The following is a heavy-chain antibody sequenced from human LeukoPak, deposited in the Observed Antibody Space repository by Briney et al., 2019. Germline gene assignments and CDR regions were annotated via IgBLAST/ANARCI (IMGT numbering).Heavy chain of an antibody. CDR3: ARGPRGWYHLHYFDY. V-gene: IGHV4-34*01. D-gene: IGHD6-19*01. Sequence: SETLSLTCAVYGGSFSGYYWSWIRQPPGKGLEWIGEINHSGSTNYNPSLKSRVTISVDTSKNQFSLKPSSVTAADTAVYYCARGPRGWYHLHYFDYWGQGTLVTVSS. J-gene: IGHJ4*02. CDR2: INHSGST. CDR1: GGSFSGYY.